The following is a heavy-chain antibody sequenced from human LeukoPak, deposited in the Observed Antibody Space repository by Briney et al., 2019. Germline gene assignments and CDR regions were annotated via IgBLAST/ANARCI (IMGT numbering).Heavy chain of an antibody. D-gene: IGHD5-18*01. Sequence: TLSLTCTVSGGSISTSSYYWGWLRQPPGKAPEWLALINWDDDKSYSPSLKSRLTITKDTTKNQVVLTMTNMDPVDTATYYCARIQGVDTAMATGYYYYYMDVWGKGTTVTVSS. J-gene: IGHJ6*03. CDR3: ARIQGVDTAMATGYYYYYMDV. CDR1: GGSISTSSYY. V-gene: IGHV2-70*01. CDR2: INWDDDK.